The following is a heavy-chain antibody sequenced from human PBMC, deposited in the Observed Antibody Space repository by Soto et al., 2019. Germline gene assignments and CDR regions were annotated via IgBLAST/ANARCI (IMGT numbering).Heavy chain of an antibody. Sequence: QLQLQESGPGLVKPSETLSLTCTVSGGSISSSSYYWGWIRQPPGKALEWIGSIYYIGSTYYNPSLKSRVTIAVDTAKSLFSLKLSSVTAADTAVYYCASADSSGWYTATYYYYGMDVWGQGTTVTVSS. D-gene: IGHD6-19*01. CDR1: GGSISSSSYY. J-gene: IGHJ6*02. CDR2: IYYIGST. V-gene: IGHV4-39*01. CDR3: ASADSSGWYTATYYYYGMDV.